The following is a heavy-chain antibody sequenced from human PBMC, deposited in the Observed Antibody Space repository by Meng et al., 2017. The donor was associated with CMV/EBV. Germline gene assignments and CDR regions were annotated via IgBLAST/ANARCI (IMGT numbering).Heavy chain of an antibody. CDR3: ARDTILEWLLSGNYYYGMDV. D-gene: IGHD3-3*01. J-gene: IGHJ6*02. V-gene: IGHV3-30*03. Sequence: GGSLRLSCAASGFTFSDYYMSWIRQAPGKGLEWVAVISYDGSNKYYADSVKGRFTISRDNSKNTLYLQMNSLRAEDTAVYYCARDTILEWLLSGNYYYGMDVWGQGTTVTVSS. CDR2: ISYDGSNK. CDR1: GFTFSDYY.